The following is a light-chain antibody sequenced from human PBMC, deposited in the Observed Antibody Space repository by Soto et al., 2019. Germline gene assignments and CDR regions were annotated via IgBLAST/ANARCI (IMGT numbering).Light chain of an antibody. J-gene: IGKJ1*01. Sequence: DIQMTQSPSTLSASVGDRVTITCRASQSVSNWLAWYQQKPGKAPNLLIYDASALPRGVPSRFSGSGSGTKFTLTIASLQPDDFATYYCQQYETFSGTFGPGTKVDIK. CDR1: QSVSNW. CDR3: QQYETFSGT. V-gene: IGKV1-5*01. CDR2: DAS.